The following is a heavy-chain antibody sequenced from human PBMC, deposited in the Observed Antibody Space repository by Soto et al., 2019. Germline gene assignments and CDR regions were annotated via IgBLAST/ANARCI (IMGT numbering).Heavy chain of an antibody. J-gene: IGHJ6*02. CDR3: VYGMDV. CDR1: GFTFSSYG. CDR2: ISYDGSNK. V-gene: IGHV3-30*03. Sequence: PGGSLRLSCAASGFTFSSYGMHWVRQAPGKGLEWVAVISYDGSNKYYADSVKGRFTISRDNSKNTLYLQMNSLRAEDTAVYYCVYGMDVWGQGTTVTVSS.